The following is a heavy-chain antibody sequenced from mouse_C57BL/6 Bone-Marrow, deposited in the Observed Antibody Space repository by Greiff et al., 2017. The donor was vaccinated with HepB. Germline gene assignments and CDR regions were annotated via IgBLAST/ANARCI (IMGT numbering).Heavy chain of an antibody. Sequence: VQLQQSGAELAKPGASVKLSCKASGYTFTSYWMHWVKQRPGQGLEWIGYINPSSGYTKYNQKFKDKATLTADKSSSTAYMQISSLTYEDSAVYYCARSTTVVAPYAMDYCGQGTSLTVSS. CDR1: GYTFTSYW. V-gene: IGHV1-7*01. J-gene: IGHJ4*01. CDR2: INPSSGYT. CDR3: ARSTTVVAPYAMDY. D-gene: IGHD1-1*01.